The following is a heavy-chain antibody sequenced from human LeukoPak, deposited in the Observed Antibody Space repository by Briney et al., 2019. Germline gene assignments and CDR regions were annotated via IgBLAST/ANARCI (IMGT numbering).Heavy chain of an antibody. CDR1: GYTFTDYY. V-gene: IGHV1-2*02. CDR2: INPNSGGT. CDR3: ARDPSTYEEQLAFDY. D-gene: IGHD3-3*01. Sequence: ASVKVSCKASGYTFTDYYMHWVRQAPGQGLERMGWINPNSGGTNYAQKFQGRVTMTRDTSINTAYMELSRLRSDDTAVYYCARDPSTYEEQLAFDYWGQGTLVTVSS. J-gene: IGHJ4*02.